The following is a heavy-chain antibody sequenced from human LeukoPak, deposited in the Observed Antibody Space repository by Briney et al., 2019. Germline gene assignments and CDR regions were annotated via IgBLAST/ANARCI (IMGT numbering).Heavy chain of an antibody. J-gene: IGHJ4*02. CDR3: ARGGRFTMVRGVILPPSDY. D-gene: IGHD3-10*01. CDR1: GYTFSSYA. Sequence: ASVKVSCKASGYTFSSYAMHWVRQAPGQRLEWMGWINAGNGNTKYSQKFQGRVTITRDTSASTAYMELSSLRSEDTAVYYCARGGRFTMVRGVILPPSDYWGQGTLVTVSS. CDR2: INAGNGNT. V-gene: IGHV1-3*01.